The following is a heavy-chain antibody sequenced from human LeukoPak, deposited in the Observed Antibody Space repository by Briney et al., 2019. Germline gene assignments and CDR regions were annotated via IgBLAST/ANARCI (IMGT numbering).Heavy chain of an antibody. D-gene: IGHD3-9*01. CDR2: IYYSGST. CDR1: GASISSYY. Sequence: SETLSLTCLVSGASISSYYWSWIRQPPGKGLEWIGSIYYSGSTNYNPSLKSRVTISVDTSKNQFSLKLSSVTAADTAVYYCAATSPHLLRYFDWLPGVIDYWGQGTLVTVSS. CDR3: AATSPHLLRYFDWLPGVIDY. J-gene: IGHJ4*02. V-gene: IGHV4-59*01.